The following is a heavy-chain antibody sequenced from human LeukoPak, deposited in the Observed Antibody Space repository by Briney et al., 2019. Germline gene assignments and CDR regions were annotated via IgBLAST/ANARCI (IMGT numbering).Heavy chain of an antibody. J-gene: IGHJ4*02. D-gene: IGHD3-22*01. V-gene: IGHV3-30*02. CDR2: IRYDGSNK. CDR1: GFPFSSYG. CDR3: AKVGVYYDRPDFDY. Sequence: PGGALSLSCAASGFPFSSYGMHWVRQAPGKGLEGVAFIRYDGSNKYYADSVKGRFTISRDNSKNTLYLQMNSLRAEDTAVYYCAKVGVYYDRPDFDYWGQGTLVTVSS.